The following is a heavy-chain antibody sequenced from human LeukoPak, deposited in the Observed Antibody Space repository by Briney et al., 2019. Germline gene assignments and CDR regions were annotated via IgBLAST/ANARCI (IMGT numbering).Heavy chain of an antibody. V-gene: IGHV3-23*01. J-gene: IGHJ6*02. CDR3: AKDEPYGSGSYSTQYYYYYGMDV. Sequence: EPGGSLRLSCAASGFTFGSYAMSWVRQAPGKGLEWVSAISGSGGSAYYADSVKGRFTISRDNSKNTLYLQMNSLRAEDTAVYYCAKDEPYGSGSYSTQYYYYYGMDVWGQGTTVTVSS. CDR2: ISGSGGSA. D-gene: IGHD3-10*01. CDR1: GFTFGSYA.